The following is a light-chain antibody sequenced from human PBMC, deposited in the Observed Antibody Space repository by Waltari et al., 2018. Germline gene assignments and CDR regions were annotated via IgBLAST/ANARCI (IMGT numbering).Light chain of an antibody. J-gene: IGKJ4*01. Sequence: EIVLTQSPATLSLSPGERATLSCRASQSVSTHLTWFQQKPSQAPRLLIYDASNRATGIPARFSGSGSGTDFTLTISSLEPEDSAVYYCQQRYNSLTFGGGTKVEIK. CDR3: QQRYNSLT. CDR2: DAS. CDR1: QSVSTH. V-gene: IGKV3-11*01.